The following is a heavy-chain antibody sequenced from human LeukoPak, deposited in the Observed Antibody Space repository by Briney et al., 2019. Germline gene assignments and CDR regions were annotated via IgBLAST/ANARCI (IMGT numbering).Heavy chain of an antibody. CDR3: ARENNYDFWSGYRYYYYYMDV. J-gene: IGHJ6*03. CDR1: GFTFSSYS. V-gene: IGHV3-21*01. Sequence: GGSLRLSCAASGFTFSSYSMNWVRQAPGKGLEWVSSISSSSSYIYYADSVKGRFTISRDNAKNSLYLQMNSLRAEDTAVYYCARENNYDFWSGYRYYYYYMDVWGKGTTVTVSS. CDR2: ISSSSSYI. D-gene: IGHD3-3*01.